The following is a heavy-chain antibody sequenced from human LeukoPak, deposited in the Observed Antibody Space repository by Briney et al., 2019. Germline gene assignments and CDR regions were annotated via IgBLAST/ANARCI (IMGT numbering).Heavy chain of an antibody. V-gene: IGHV4-39*01. J-gene: IGHJ4*02. CDR2: IYYSGST. Sequence: SETLSLTCTVSGGSISSSSHYWGWIRQPPGKGLEWIGSIYYSGSTYYNPSLESRLTISVDTSKNQFSLKVSSVTAADTAVYYCARRGASSSEEYWGQGTLVIVSS. CDR3: ARRGASSSEEY. CDR1: GGSISSSSHY. D-gene: IGHD6-6*01.